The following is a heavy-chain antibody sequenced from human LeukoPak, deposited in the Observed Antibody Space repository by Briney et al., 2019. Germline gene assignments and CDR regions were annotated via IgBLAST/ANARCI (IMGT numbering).Heavy chain of an antibody. J-gene: IGHJ3*02. CDR2: ISGYNGNT. V-gene: IGHV1-18*01. D-gene: IGHD5-12*01. CDR1: GYTFTSYG. Sequence: GASVKVSCKASGYTFTSYGISWVRQAPGQRLEWMGWISGYNGNTNYAQKLQRRVTMTTDTSTSTAYMELRSLRSDDTAVYYCARDNSGYDYSDAFDIWGQGTMVTVSS. CDR3: ARDNSGYDYSDAFDI.